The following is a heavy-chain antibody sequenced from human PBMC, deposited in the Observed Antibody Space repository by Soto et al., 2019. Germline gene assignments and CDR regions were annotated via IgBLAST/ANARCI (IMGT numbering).Heavy chain of an antibody. Sequence: QVQLVQSGAEVKKPGSSVKVSCKASGGTFSSYAISWVRQAPGQGLEWMGGIIPIFGTANYAQKFQGRVTITADESTSTAYMELSSLRSEETAVYYCALKTYYDFWSGYHAYYYGMDVWGQGTTVTVSS. D-gene: IGHD3-3*01. CDR3: ALKTYYDFWSGYHAYYYGMDV. V-gene: IGHV1-69*01. CDR1: GGTFSSYA. J-gene: IGHJ6*02. CDR2: IIPIFGTA.